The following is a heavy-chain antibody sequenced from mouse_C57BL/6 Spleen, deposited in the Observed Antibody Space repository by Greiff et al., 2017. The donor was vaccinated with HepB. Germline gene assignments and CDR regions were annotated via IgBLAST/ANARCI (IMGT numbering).Heavy chain of an antibody. CDR3: AGEHHDGSSTYYFDY. CDR2: ISYDGSN. J-gene: IGHJ2*01. D-gene: IGHD1-1*01. V-gene: IGHV3-6*01. Sequence: EVKLMESGPGLVKPSPSLSLTCSVSGYSITSGYYWNWMRQSPGNKLEWMGYISYDGSNNYNPSLKNQTSITRDTSKNQIFLKLNSVTTEDTATYDCAGEHHDGSSTYYFDYWGQGTTLTVSS. CDR1: GYSITSGYY.